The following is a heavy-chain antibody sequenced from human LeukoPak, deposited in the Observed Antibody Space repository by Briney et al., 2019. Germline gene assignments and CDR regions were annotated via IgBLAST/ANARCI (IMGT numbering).Heavy chain of an antibody. CDR2: ISYDGSNK. Sequence: GGSLRLSCAASGFTFSSYAMHWVRQAPGKGLEWVAVISYDGSNKYYADSVKGRFTISRDNSKNTLYLQMNSLRAEDTAVYYCAKGGRAMVNRVLNYYYMDVWGKGTTVTVSS. CDR3: AKGGRAMVNRVLNYYYMDV. J-gene: IGHJ6*03. D-gene: IGHD5-18*01. V-gene: IGHV3-30-3*01. CDR1: GFTFSSYA.